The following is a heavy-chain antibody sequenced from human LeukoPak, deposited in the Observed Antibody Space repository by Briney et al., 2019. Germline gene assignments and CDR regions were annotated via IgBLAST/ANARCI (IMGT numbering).Heavy chain of an antibody. V-gene: IGHV1-18*01. Sequence: ASVKVSCKASGYTFTSYGISWVRPAPGQGLEWMGWISAYNGNTNYAQKLQGRVTITRDTSASTAYMELSSLRSEDTAVYYCARVRLGYCSSTSCYGLDYWGQGTLVTVSS. D-gene: IGHD2-2*01. CDR3: ARVRLGYCSSTSCYGLDY. CDR2: ISAYNGNT. CDR1: GYTFTSYG. J-gene: IGHJ4*02.